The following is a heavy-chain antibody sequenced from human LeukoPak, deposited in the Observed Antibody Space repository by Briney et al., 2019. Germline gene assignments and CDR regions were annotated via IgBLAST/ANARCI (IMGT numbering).Heavy chain of an antibody. CDR1: GFTFSDYY. J-gene: IGHJ4*02. CDR3: ASLIPYCGGDCYDY. Sequence: PGGSLRLSCAASGFTFSDYYMSWIRQAPGKGLEWVSYISSSGSTIYYADSVKGRFTISRDNAKNSLYLQMNSLRAEDTAVYYRASLIPYCGGDCYDYWGQGTLVTVSS. V-gene: IGHV3-11*01. D-gene: IGHD2-21*01. CDR2: ISSSGSTI.